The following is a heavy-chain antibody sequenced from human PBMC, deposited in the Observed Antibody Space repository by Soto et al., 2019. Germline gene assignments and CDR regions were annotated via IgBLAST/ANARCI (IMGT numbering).Heavy chain of an antibody. D-gene: IGHD6-19*01. CDR3: ARHRISGWYQDDAFDI. J-gene: IGHJ3*02. CDR2: IYYSGST. CDR1: GGSISRYY. V-gene: IGHV4-59*08. Sequence: QVQLQESGPGLVKPSETLSLTCTVSGGSISRYYWSWIRQPPGKGLEWIGYIYYSGSTNYNPSLKSRVTISVDTSKNQFSLKLSSVTAADTAVYYCARHRISGWYQDDAFDIWGQGTMVTVSS.